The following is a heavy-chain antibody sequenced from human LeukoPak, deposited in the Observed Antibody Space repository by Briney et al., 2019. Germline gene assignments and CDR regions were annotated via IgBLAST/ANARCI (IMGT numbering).Heavy chain of an antibody. Sequence: GGSLRLSCAASGFTFDDYAMHWVRQAPGKGLEWVSGISWNSGSIGYADSVKGRFTISRDNAKNSLYLQMNSLRAEDTALYYCAKDRGGYYGSGSYFDYWGQGTLVTVSS. CDR1: GFTFDDYA. CDR2: ISWNSGSI. V-gene: IGHV3-9*01. CDR3: AKDRGGYYGSGSYFDY. J-gene: IGHJ4*02. D-gene: IGHD3-10*01.